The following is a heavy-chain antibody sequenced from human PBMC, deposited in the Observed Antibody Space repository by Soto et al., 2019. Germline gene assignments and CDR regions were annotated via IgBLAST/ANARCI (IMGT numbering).Heavy chain of an antibody. J-gene: IGHJ6*02. CDR3: AKVRGQQLVVHYYYGMYV. CDR1: GFTFSSYA. CDR2: ISGSGGST. V-gene: IGHV3-23*01. D-gene: IGHD6-13*01. Sequence: GGSLRLSCAASGFTFSSYAMSWVRQAPGKGLEWVSAISGSGGSTYYADSVKGRFTISRDNSKNTLYLQMNSLRAEDTAVYYCAKVRGQQLVVHYYYGMYVWGQGNTVTVS.